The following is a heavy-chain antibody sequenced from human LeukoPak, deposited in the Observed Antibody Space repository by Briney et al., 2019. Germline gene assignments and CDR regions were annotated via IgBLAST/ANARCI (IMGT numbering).Heavy chain of an antibody. D-gene: IGHD1-26*01. CDR1: GFTFTDYW. Sequence: GGSLRLSCEASGFTFTDYWMSWVRQAPGKGLEWVANINQDGSEKNYVDSVKGRFTISRDNAKNSLYLQMNSLRAEDTAVYYCATYSGPGAFDIWGQGTMVTVSS. CDR3: ATYSGPGAFDI. J-gene: IGHJ3*02. CDR2: INQDGSEK. V-gene: IGHV3-7*01.